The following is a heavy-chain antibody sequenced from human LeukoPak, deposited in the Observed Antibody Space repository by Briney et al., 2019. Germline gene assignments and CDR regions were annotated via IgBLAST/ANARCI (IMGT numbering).Heavy chain of an antibody. V-gene: IGHV3-23*01. CDR3: TKVTGGDMITYGGLDY. CDR2: ISGNGDIT. Sequence: GGSLRLSCAASGFTFSSYAMSWVRQAPGKGLEWVSAISGNGDITYYTDSVKGRFTISRDNSKNTLYLQMNSLRAEDTAVYYCTKVTGGDMITYGGLDYWGQGTLVTVSS. J-gene: IGHJ4*02. CDR1: GFTFSSYA. D-gene: IGHD3-16*01.